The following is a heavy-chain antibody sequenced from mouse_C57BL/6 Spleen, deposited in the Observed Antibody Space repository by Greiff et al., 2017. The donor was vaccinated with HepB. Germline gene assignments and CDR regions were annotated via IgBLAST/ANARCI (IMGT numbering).Heavy chain of an antibody. V-gene: IGHV1-15*01. CDR1: GYTFTDYE. D-gene: IGHD1-1*01. J-gene: IGHJ4*01. CDR2: IDPETGGT. Sequence: QVHVKQSGAELVRPGASVTLSCKASGYTFTDYEMHWVKQTPVHGLEWIGAIDPETGGTAYNQKFKGKAILTADKSSSTAYMELRSLTSEDSAVYYCTRQATPRAMDYWGQGTSVTVSS. CDR3: TRQATPRAMDY.